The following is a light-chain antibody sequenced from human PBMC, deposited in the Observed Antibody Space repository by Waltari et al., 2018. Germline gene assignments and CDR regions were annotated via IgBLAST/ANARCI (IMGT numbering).Light chain of an antibody. J-gene: IGKJ1*01. Sequence: AIRLTQSPSSIAASTGDRVTSTCRASPGVGSYLAWYQQKSGSAPKLLLYASSSLEAEVPSRFGGSGSGTDFTLTISCLQSEDFASYFCQQYYSYPVTFGQGTRV. CDR3: QQYYSYPVT. CDR2: ASS. V-gene: IGKV1-8*01. CDR1: PGVGSY.